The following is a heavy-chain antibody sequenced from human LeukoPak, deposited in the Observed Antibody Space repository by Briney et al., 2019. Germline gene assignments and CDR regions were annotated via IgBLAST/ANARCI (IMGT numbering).Heavy chain of an antibody. D-gene: IGHD3-16*02. J-gene: IGHJ4*02. CDR3: ARGVTNDYVWGSYRYPDY. V-gene: IGHV1-8*01. Sequence: GASVKVSCKASGYTFTSYDINWVRQATGQGLEWMGWMNPNSGNTGYAQKFQGRVTMTRNTSISTAYMELSSLRSEDTAVYYCARGVTNDYVWGSYRYPDYWGQGTLVTVSS. CDR2: MNPNSGNT. CDR1: GYTFTSYD.